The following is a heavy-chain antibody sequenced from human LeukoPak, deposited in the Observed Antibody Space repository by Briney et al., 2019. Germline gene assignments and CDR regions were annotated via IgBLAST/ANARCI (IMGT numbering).Heavy chain of an antibody. Sequence: TGGSLRLSCAASGFTFSSYGMSWVRQAPGKGLEWVSAITGSGGTTYYADSVKGRFTISRDNSKNTLYLQMNSLRAEDTALYFCAQWSRYFDYWGQGTLVTVSS. CDR3: AQWSRYFDY. V-gene: IGHV3-23*01. D-gene: IGHD1-26*01. J-gene: IGHJ4*02. CDR2: ITGSGGTT. CDR1: GFTFSSYG.